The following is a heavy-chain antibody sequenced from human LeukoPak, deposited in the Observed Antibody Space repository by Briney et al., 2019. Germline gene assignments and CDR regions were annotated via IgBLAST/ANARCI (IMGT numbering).Heavy chain of an antibody. CDR2: IYYSGST. CDR3: ARAVAGRVGGFDY. Sequence: PSETLSLTCTVSGGSIGSYYWSWIRQPPGKGLEWIGYIYYSGSTNYNPSLKSRVTISVDTSKNQFSLKLSSVTAADTAVYYCARAVAGRVGGFDYWGQGTLVTVSS. D-gene: IGHD6-19*01. J-gene: IGHJ4*02. V-gene: IGHV4-59*01. CDR1: GGSIGSYY.